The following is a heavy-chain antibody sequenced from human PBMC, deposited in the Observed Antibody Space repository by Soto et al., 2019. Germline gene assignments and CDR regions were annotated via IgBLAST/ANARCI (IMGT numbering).Heavy chain of an antibody. CDR1: GGSISSYY. CDR2: IYYSGST. D-gene: IGHD3-9*01. V-gene: IGHV4-59*08. Sequence: QVQLQESGPGLVKPSETLSLTCTVSGGSISSYYWSWIRQPPGKGLEWIGYIYYSGSTNYNPSLKSRVTISVDTSKNQFSLKLSSVTAADTAVYYCARHPFGDILTGEGYGMDVWGQGTTVTVSS. CDR3: ARHPFGDILTGEGYGMDV. J-gene: IGHJ6*02.